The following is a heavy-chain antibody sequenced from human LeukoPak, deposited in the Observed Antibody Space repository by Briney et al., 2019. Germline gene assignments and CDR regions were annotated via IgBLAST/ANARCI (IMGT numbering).Heavy chain of an antibody. Sequence: GGSLRLSCAASGFTFSSYWMSWVRQAPGKGLEWVANIKRDGSEKYYVDSVKGRFTISRDNARNSLYLQMNSLRAEDTAVYYCARQRGSGCLDYWGQGTLVTVSS. D-gene: IGHD6-19*01. V-gene: IGHV3-7*01. CDR2: IKRDGSEK. CDR3: ARQRGSGCLDY. J-gene: IGHJ4*02. CDR1: GFTFSSYW.